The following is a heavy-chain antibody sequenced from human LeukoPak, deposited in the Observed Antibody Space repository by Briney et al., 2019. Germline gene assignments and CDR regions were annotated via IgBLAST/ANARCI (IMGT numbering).Heavy chain of an antibody. Sequence: PGGSLRLSCAASGFTFSSYWMSWVRQAPGKGLEWVANIKQDGSEKYYVDSVKGRFTISRDNAKNSLYLQMNSLRAEDTAVYYCARIYSNYPYYYYYYMDVWGKGTTVTVSS. CDR1: GFTFSSYW. D-gene: IGHD4-11*01. V-gene: IGHV3-7*01. J-gene: IGHJ6*03. CDR3: ARIYSNYPYYYYYYMDV. CDR2: IKQDGSEK.